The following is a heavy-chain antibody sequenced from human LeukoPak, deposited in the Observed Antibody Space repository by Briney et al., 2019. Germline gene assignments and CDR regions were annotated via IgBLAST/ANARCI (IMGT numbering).Heavy chain of an antibody. D-gene: IGHD1-26*01. CDR3: AREAASGSYSY. V-gene: IGHV1-2*02. J-gene: IGHJ4*02. CDR2: IYPNSGGT. CDR1: GHSFTGYY. Sequence: ASVKVSCKASGHSFTGYYMHWVRQAPGQGLEWMGWIYPNSGGTNYVEKFQGRVTMTRDTSISTAYMELSRLRSDDTAVYYCAREAASGSYSYWGQGALVTVSS.